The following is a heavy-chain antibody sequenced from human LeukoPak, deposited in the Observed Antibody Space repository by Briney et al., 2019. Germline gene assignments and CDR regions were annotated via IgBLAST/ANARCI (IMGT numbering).Heavy chain of an antibody. V-gene: IGHV3-21*01. D-gene: IGHD3-9*01. CDR1: GLSISGYS. CDR3: ARAGDLLAGYYNYYYYGMDV. Sequence: GGSLRLSCAASGLSISGYSMHWVRQAPGKALEWVSCISSSDSQIYYADAVQGRFTISRDNARNSVYLQMNSLRAEDTAVYYCARAGDLLAGYYNYYYYGMDVWGRGTTVTVSS. J-gene: IGHJ6*02. CDR2: ISSSDSQI.